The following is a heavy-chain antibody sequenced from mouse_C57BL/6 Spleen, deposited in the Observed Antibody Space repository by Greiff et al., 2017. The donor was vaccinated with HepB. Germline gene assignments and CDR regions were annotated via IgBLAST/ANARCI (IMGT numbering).Heavy chain of an antibody. CDR2: IDPSDSYT. V-gene: IGHV1-59*01. J-gene: IGHJ2*01. D-gene: IGHD1-1*01. CDR1: GYTFTSYW. CDR3: ARYTTVVPLDY. Sequence: QVQLQQPGAELVRPGTSVKLSCKASGYTFTSYWMHWVKQRPGQGLEWIGVIDPSDSYTNYNQKFKGKATLTVDTSSSTAYMQLSSLTSEDSAVYYCARYTTVVPLDYWGQGTTLTVSS.